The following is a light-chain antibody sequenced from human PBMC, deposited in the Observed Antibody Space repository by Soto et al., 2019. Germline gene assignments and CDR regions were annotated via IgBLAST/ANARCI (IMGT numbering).Light chain of an antibody. J-gene: IGLJ1*01. CDR1: NIGSKS. CDR3: QVWDTSSDHLYV. CDR2: DDT. Sequence: SYELTQPPSVSVAPGQTARISCGGNNIGSKSVHWYQQKPGQAPVLVVYDDTDRPSGIPERFSGSNSGNTATLTISRVEAGDEAEYYCQVWDTSSDHLYVFGTGTKVTVL. V-gene: IGLV3-21*02.